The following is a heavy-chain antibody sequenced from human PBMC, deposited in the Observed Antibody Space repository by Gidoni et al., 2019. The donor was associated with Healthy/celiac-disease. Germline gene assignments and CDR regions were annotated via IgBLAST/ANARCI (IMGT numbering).Heavy chain of an antibody. CDR2: IYPGDSDT. J-gene: IGHJ6*02. D-gene: IGHD6-13*01. Sequence: EVQLVQFGAEVKKPGESLKISCKGSGYSFTSYWIGWVRQMPGKGLEWMGIIYPGDSDTRYSPSFQGQVTISADKSISTAYLQWSSLKASDTAMYYCASSIAAAGTFPYYYYGMDVWGQGTTVTVSS. CDR3: ASSIAAAGTFPYYYYGMDV. CDR1: GYSFTSYW. V-gene: IGHV5-51*01.